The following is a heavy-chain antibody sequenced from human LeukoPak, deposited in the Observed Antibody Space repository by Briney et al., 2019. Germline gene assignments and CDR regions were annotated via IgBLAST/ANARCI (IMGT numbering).Heavy chain of an antibody. CDR1: GFPLSSYA. V-gene: IGHV3-30*02. J-gene: IGHJ4*02. Sequence: GGSLRLSCAASGFPLSSYAKSWVRQTPGKGLEWVAFIRYDGSNKYYADSVKGRFTISRDNSKNTLYLQMNSLRAEDTAVYYCAKGVGALGDYYFDYWGQGTLVTVSS. D-gene: IGHD1-26*01. CDR2: IRYDGSNK. CDR3: AKGVGALGDYYFDY.